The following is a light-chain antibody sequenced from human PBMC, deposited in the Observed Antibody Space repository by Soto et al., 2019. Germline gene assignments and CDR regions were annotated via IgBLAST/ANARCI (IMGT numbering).Light chain of an antibody. Sequence: QSVLTQPASVSGSPGQSITVSCTGTNSDVGAYNYVSWYQLRPGRAPKLMIYDVTNRPSGVSNRFSGSKSGNTASLTISGLQAEDEADYYCSSYSTTSDLIFGGGTQLTVL. CDR1: NSDVGAYNY. V-gene: IGLV2-14*01. J-gene: IGLJ7*01. CDR2: DVT. CDR3: SSYSTTSDLI.